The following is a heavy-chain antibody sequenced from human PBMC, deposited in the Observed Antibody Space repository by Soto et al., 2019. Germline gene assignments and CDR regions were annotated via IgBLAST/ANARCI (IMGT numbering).Heavy chain of an antibody. CDR1: GFTFSTFW. D-gene: IGHD5-18*01. V-gene: IGHV3-74*01. CDR3: ARVYSSLSSYDY. CDR2: ISSDGSRT. Sequence: GGSLRLSCAASGFTFSTFWMHWVRQAPGKGLVWVSRISSDGSRTSYADSVKGRFTISRDNAKNTLYLQMNSLRAEDTAIYYCARVYSSLSSYDYWGQGALVTVSS. J-gene: IGHJ4*02.